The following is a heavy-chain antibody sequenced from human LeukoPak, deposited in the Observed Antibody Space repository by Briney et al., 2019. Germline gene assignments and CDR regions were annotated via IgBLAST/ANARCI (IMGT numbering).Heavy chain of an antibody. D-gene: IGHD1-26*01. CDR1: GGSFSGNF. J-gene: IGHJ4*02. Sequence: PSETLSLTCAVYGGSFSGNFWSWVRQPPGKGLEWTGEINHRGNTNYNPSLKSRVTISVDTSKNQFSLKLSSVTAADTAVYYCARVPESVGINYFDGWGQGTQVTVSS. CDR3: ARVPESVGINYFDG. CDR2: INHRGNT. V-gene: IGHV4-34*01.